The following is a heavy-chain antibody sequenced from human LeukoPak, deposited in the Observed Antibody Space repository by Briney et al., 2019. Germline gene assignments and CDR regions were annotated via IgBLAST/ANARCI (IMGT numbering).Heavy chain of an antibody. D-gene: IGHD7-27*01. CDR3: TTDNWARDRFDY. CDR2: IRSKAYGGTT. CDR1: GFTFGDYA. J-gene: IGHJ4*02. Sequence: PGGSLRLSCTASGFTFGDYAMSWVRQAPGKGLEWVGFIRSKAYGGTTEYAASVKGRFTISRDDSKSIAYLQMNSLKTEDTAVYYCTTDNWARDRFDYWGQGTLVTVSS. V-gene: IGHV3-49*04.